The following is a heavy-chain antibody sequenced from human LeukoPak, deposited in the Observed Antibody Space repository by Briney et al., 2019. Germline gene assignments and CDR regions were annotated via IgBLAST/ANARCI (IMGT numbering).Heavy chain of an antibody. CDR1: GFIFRDYV. CDR3: VRGEAHDS. D-gene: IGHD3-10*01. Sequence: GGSLRLSCTASGFIFRDYVMSWVRQAPGKGPEWVAAIWRTGDWTHYVDSVKGRFTISRDNAKNTVYLQMDSLRTEDTAVYYCVRGEAHDSWGQGTLITVSS. V-gene: IGHV3-23*05. CDR2: IWRTGDWT. J-gene: IGHJ4*02.